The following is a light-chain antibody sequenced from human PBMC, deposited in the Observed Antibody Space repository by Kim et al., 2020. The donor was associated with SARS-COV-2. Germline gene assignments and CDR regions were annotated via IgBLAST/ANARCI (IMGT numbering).Light chain of an antibody. CDR1: RDIAVGSCN. CDR3: MIWPSSAWV. V-gene: IGLV5-37*01. CDR2: SYSDSDT. J-gene: IGLJ3*02. Sequence: LTRTLARDIAVGSCNVYLYQQKAGAPRRYRLYSYSDSDTGRVSGVPSRFSGYKEASGISVILLISGVQSEDEADYYGMIWPSSAWVFGGGTQLTV.